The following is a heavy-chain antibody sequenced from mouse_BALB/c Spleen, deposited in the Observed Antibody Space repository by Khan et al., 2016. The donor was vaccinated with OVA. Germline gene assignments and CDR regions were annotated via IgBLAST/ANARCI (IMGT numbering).Heavy chain of an antibody. CDR3: VKDGAYYCYEGLFAY. D-gene: IGHD2-9*01. CDR1: GYTFTSYT. J-gene: IGHJ3*01. V-gene: IGHV1-4*01. CDR2: INPSNGYT. Sequence: QVQLKQSGAELARPGASVKMSCKASGYTFTSYTIHWIKLRPGQGLEWIGYINPSNGYTNYNQKFKDKATLTADKSSTTAYKKQSRLTADDSADYNYVKDGAYYCYEGLFAYWGQGTLVTVSA.